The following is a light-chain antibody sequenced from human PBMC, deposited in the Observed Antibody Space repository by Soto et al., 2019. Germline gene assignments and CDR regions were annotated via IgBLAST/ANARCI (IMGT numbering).Light chain of an antibody. J-gene: IGLJ2*01. CDR1: SSDVGGYNY. CDR3: SSFAGGGNPVL. CDR2: EVT. Sequence: QSVLTQPPSASGSLGQSVTISCTGTSSDVGGYNYVSWHQQHPGKAPKVMIYEVTKRPPGVPDRFSGSKSGNTASLTVSGPQAEDEDDYYCSSFAGGGNPVLLGGGTKLTVL. V-gene: IGLV2-8*01.